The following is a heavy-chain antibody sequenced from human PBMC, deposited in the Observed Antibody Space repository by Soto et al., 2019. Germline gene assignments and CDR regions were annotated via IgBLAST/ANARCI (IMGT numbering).Heavy chain of an antibody. CDR3: ARDNGYESDY. CDR1: GYTFTSDG. J-gene: IGHJ4*02. CDR2: ISAYNGNT. V-gene: IGHV1-18*01. Sequence: QVQLVQSGAEVKKPGASVKVSCKASGYTFTSDGVSWVRQAPGQGLEWMGCISAYNGNTNYAQKLQGRDTMTTDTSKSTDQMKLRSLRSDDTVVYCCARDNGYESDYWGQGTLVNVSS. D-gene: IGHD5-12*01.